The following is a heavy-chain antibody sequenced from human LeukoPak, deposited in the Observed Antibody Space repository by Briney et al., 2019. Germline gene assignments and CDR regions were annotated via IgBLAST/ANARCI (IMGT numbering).Heavy chain of an antibody. V-gene: IGHV3-9*01. Sequence: PGRSLRLSCAASGFAFDDYAMHWVRQAPGKGLEWVSGISWNSGSIGYADSVKGRFTISRDNAKNSLYLQMNSLRAEDTALYYCAKGGSSRSLFLDVWGKGTTVTVSS. CDR3: AKGGSSRSLFLDV. CDR2: ISWNSGSI. J-gene: IGHJ6*04. CDR1: GFAFDDYA. D-gene: IGHD6-13*01.